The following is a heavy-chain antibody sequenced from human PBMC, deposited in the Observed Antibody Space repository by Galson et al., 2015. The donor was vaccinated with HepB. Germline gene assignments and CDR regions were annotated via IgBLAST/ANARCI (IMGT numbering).Heavy chain of an antibody. CDR3: AGGYCSGGSCYGPTIYYGMDV. CDR2: IIPIFGTA. J-gene: IGHJ6*02. CDR1: GGTFSSYA. V-gene: IGHV1-69*06. D-gene: IGHD2-15*01. Sequence: SVKVSCKASGGTFSSYAISWVRQAPGQGLEWMGGIIPIFGTANYAQKFQGRVTITADKSTSTAYMELSSLRSEDTAVYYCAGGYCSGGSCYGPTIYYGMDVWGQGTTVTVSS.